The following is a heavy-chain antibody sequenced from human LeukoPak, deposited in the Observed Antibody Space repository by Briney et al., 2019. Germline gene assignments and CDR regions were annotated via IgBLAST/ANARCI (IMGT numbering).Heavy chain of an antibody. CDR3: AKGTRGVIIPNFDY. D-gene: IGHD3-10*01. V-gene: IGHV3-30*18. J-gene: IGHJ4*02. CDR1: GFTFSGYG. CDR2: ISYDGSNK. Sequence: GGSLRLSCAASGFTFSGYGMHWVRQAPGKGLEWVAVISYDGSNKYYADSVKGRFTISRDNSKNTLYLQMNSLRAEDTAVYYCAKGTRGVIIPNFDYWGQGTLVTVSS.